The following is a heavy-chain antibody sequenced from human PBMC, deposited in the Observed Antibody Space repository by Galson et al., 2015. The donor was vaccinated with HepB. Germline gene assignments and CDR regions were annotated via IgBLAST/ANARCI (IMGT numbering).Heavy chain of an antibody. CDR3: TTEYYYESSGDYNSEDLQY. Sequence: SLRLSCAGSGFTFRDAWMSWVRQAPGKGLECVGRIKSKIDGGTTDYAAPVKDRFTISRDDSEQTLYLQMNSLKTEDTAVYYCTTEYYYESSGDYNSEDLQYWGQGTLVTVSS. V-gene: IGHV3-15*01. D-gene: IGHD3-22*01. J-gene: IGHJ1*01. CDR2: IKSKIDGGTT. CDR1: GFTFRDAW.